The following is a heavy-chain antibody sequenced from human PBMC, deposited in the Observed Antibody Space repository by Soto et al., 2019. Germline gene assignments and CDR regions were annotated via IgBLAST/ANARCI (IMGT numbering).Heavy chain of an antibody. Sequence: EVQLVESGGGLAQPGGSLRLSCAASGFTFSSYWMHWVRQAPGKGLVWVSRINSDGSNTNYADSVKGRFTISRDNAKNTLYLQMNSLRAEDTAVYYCARGGSLNWYFDLWGRGTLVTVSS. CDR2: INSDGSNT. CDR3: ARGGSLNWYFDL. J-gene: IGHJ2*01. CDR1: GFTFSSYW. D-gene: IGHD1-26*01. V-gene: IGHV3-74*01.